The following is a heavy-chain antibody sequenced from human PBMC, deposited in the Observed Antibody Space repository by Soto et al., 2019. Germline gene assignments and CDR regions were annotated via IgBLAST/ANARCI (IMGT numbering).Heavy chain of an antibody. J-gene: IGHJ4*02. V-gene: IGHV4-59*01. CDR1: GGSIISYY. D-gene: IGHD1-1*01. CDR2: IYYSGST. Sequence: SETLSLTCTVSGGSIISYYWSWIRQPPGKGLEWIGYIYYSGSTNYNPSLKSRVTISVDTSKNQFSLKLSSVTAADTAVYYCARGTEWNDGVDYWGQGTLVTVSS. CDR3: ARGTEWNDGVDY.